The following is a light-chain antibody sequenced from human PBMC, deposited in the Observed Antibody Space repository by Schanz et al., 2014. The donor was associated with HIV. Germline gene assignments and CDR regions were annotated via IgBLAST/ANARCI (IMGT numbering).Light chain of an antibody. J-gene: IGLJ1*01. Sequence: QSALTQPPSASGSPGQSVTISCTGTSSDVGGYNYVSWYQQHPGRAPKLMISEVTKRPSGVPDRFSGSKSGNTASLTISGLQAEDEADYYCCSYTSSGTYVFGTGTKLTVL. CDR1: SSDVGGYNY. CDR3: CSYTSSGTYV. V-gene: IGLV2-8*01. CDR2: EVT.